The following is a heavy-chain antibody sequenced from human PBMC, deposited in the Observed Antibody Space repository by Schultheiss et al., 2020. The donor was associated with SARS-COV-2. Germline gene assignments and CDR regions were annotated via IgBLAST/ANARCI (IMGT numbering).Heavy chain of an antibody. CDR2: ISYDGSNK. CDR3: ARDPLVVPAFLSDY. D-gene: IGHD2-2*01. V-gene: IGHV3-30*07. Sequence: GGSLRLSCAASGFTFSSYAKHWVRQAPGKGLEWVAVISYDGSNKYYADSVKGRFTISRDNAKNSLYLQMNSLRAEDTAVYYCARDPLVVPAFLSDYWGQGTLVTVSS. J-gene: IGHJ4*02. CDR1: GFTFSSYA.